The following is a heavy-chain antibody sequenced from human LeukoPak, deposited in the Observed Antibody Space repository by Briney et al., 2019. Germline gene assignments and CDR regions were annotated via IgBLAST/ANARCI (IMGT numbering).Heavy chain of an antibody. CDR2: INHSGST. V-gene: IGHV4-34*01. Sequence: SETLSLTCAVYGGSFSGYYWSWIRQPPGKGLEWIGEINHSGSTNYNPSLKSRVTISVDTSKNQFSLKLSSVTAADTAVYYCAGGRRWPTDLDYWAREPWSPSPQ. CDR3: AGGRRWPTDLDY. CDR1: GGSFSGYY. D-gene: IGHD4-17*01. J-gene: IGHJ4*02.